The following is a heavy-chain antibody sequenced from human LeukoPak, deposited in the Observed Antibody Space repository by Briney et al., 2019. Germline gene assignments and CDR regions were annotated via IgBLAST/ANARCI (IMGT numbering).Heavy chain of an antibody. Sequence: PGGSLRLSCAASGFTFSTYWMHWVRQAPGKGLVWVSGTNSNGRSTSYADSVKGRFTMSRENAKNTLYLQMDSLRAEDTAVYYCAKVGSGSYYYGSGSSHHFDYWGQGTLVTVSS. CDR3: AKVGSGSYYYGSGSSHHFDY. J-gene: IGHJ4*02. CDR1: GFTFSTYW. D-gene: IGHD3-10*01. CDR2: TNSNGRST. V-gene: IGHV3-74*01.